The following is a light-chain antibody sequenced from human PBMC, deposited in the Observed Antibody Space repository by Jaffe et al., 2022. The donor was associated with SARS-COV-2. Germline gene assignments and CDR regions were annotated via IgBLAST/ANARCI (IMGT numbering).Light chain of an antibody. Sequence: QPVLTQSSSASAFLGSSVKLTCTLDSEHSVYKNVIAWHQQQPGKAPRHLMRLEGSGTYTKGSGVPDRFSGSSSGTDRYLTISNLQSEDEGDYYCEAWGSDTRVFGGGTKLTVL. CDR2: LEGSGTY. CDR3: EAWGSDTRV. CDR1: SEHSVYKNV. J-gene: IGLJ3*02. V-gene: IGLV4-60*03.